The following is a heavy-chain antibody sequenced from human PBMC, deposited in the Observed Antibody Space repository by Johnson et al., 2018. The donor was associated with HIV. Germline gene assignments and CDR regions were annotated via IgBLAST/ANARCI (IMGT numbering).Heavy chain of an antibody. CDR1: GFTLSDSA. CDR2: IWYDGSNK. CDR3: AKDRAGIVAFDI. J-gene: IGHJ3*02. Sequence: QMLLVESGGGVVQPGRSLRPSCAASGFTLSDSALHWVRQAPGKGLEWVAVIWYDGSNKYYADSVKGRFTISRDNSKNTLYLQMNSLRAEDTAVYYCAKDRAGIVAFDIWGQGTMVTVSS. V-gene: IGHV3-30*04. D-gene: IGHD6-19*01.